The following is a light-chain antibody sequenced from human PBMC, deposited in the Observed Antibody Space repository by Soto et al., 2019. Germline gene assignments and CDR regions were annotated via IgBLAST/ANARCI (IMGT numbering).Light chain of an antibody. V-gene: IGKV3-11*01. Sequence: EIVLTQSPATLSLSPCESASLSCRASQSLGSLLAWYQQKPGQAPRLLIYDTSKRATGIPARFSGSGSGTDFTLTISRLEPEDFAVYYCQQYGTSLTFSQGTKVDIK. J-gene: IGKJ1*01. CDR3: QQYGTSLT. CDR1: QSLGSL. CDR2: DTS.